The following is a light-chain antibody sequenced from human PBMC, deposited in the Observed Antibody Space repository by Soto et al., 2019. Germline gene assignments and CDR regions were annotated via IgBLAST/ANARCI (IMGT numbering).Light chain of an antibody. J-gene: IGLJ2*01. CDR3: SSYTSSTTRV. CDR1: SSDVGGYNY. V-gene: IGLV2-14*01. CDR2: DVS. Sequence: QSALTQPASVSGSPGQSITISCTGTSSDVGGYNYVSWYQQYPGKAPKLMIYDVSNRPSGVSNRFSGSKSGNTASLTISGLQAEDEAEYYCSSYTSSTTRVFRGGTKLTVL.